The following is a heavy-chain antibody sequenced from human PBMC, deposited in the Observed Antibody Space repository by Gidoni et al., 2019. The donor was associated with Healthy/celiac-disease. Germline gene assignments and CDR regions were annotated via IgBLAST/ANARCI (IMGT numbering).Heavy chain of an antibody. V-gene: IGHV2-70*01. D-gene: IGHD2-2*01. CDR3: ARGYCSSTSSVNWFDP. CDR1: GCSLSTSGMC. CDR2: LDWDDDK. Sequence: QVTLRESGPARVKPTQTRTLTCTLSGCSLSTSGMCVSWIRQPPGKALEWLSLLDWDDDKYYSTSLKTRLTISNDTSKNQVVLTLTNMDPVDTATYYCARGYCSSTSSVNWFDPWGQGTLVTVSS. J-gene: IGHJ5*02.